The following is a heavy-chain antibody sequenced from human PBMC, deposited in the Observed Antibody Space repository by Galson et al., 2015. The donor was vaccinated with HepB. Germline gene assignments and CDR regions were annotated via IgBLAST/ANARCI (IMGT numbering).Heavy chain of an antibody. D-gene: IGHD2-2*01. CDR1: GGTFSSYA. V-gene: IGHV1-69*04. J-gene: IGHJ6*02. CDR2: IIPILGIA. Sequence: SVKVSCKASGGTFSSYAISWVRQAPGQGLEWMGRIIPILGIANYAQKFQGRVTITADKSTSTAYMELSSLRSEDTAVYYCARGEVGPAAIKTYYYYGMDVWGQGTTVTVSS. CDR3: ARGEVGPAAIKTYYYYGMDV.